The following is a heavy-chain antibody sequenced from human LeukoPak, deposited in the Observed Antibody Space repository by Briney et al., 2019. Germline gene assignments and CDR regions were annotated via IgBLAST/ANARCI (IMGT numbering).Heavy chain of an antibody. D-gene: IGHD3-16*01. CDR2: IKHDGSQK. CDR1: GFTFSRYW. Sequence: GGSLRLSCAASGFTFSRYWMSWARQAPGGGLEWVANIKHDGSQKYYVDSVKGRITISRDNAKNSLYLQMNSLRAEDTAVYYCARDGMGGIKAFDIWGQGTMVTVSS. CDR3: ARDGMGGIKAFDI. V-gene: IGHV3-7*05. J-gene: IGHJ3*02.